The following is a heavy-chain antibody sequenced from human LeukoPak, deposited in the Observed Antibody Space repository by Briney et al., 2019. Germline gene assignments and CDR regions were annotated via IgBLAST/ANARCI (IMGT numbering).Heavy chain of an antibody. J-gene: IGHJ4*02. CDR2: INHSGST. CDR3: ARRRYRIVGAQLDY. V-gene: IGHV4-34*01. D-gene: IGHD1-26*01. Sequence: SETLSLTCAVYGGSFSGYYWSCIRQPPGKGLEWIGEINHSGSTNYNPSLKSRVTISVDTSKNQFSLKLSSVAAADTAVYYCARRRYRIVGAQLDYWGQGTLVTVSS. CDR1: GGSFSGYY.